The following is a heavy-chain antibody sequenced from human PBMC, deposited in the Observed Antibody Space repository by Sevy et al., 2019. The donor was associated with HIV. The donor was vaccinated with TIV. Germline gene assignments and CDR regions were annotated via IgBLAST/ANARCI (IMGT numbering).Heavy chain of an antibody. CDR3: AKDVVVLIGDAFDI. V-gene: IGHV3-23*01. Sequence: GGSLRLSCAASGFTFSSYAMNWVRQAPGKGLQWVSAISGADSSTHYADSVKGRFTISRDNSKNTLYLQMNSLRAEDTAIYYCAKDVVVLIGDAFDIWGQGTIVTVSS. J-gene: IGHJ3*02. D-gene: IGHD3-22*01. CDR2: ISGADSST. CDR1: GFTFSSYA.